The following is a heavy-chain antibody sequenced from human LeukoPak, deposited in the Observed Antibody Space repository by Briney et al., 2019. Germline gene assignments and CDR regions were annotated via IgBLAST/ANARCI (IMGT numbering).Heavy chain of an antibody. CDR2: ISIYNGKT. V-gene: IGHV1-18*01. J-gene: IGHJ4*02. CDR1: GYTFTSYG. D-gene: IGHD5-12*01. CDR3: AKVISVATGKYYFDY. Sequence: ASVKVSCKASGYTFTSYGITWVRQAPGQGLEWMGWISIYNGKTNYAQKLRGRVTMTADTSTSTAFMELRSLRSDGTAVYYCAKVISVATGKYYFDYWGQGTLVTVSS.